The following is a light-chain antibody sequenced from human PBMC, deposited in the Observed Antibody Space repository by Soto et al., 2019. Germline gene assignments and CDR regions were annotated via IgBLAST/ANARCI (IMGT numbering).Light chain of an antibody. CDR2: MNN. CDR3: EALEDSLEGVL. Sequence: QSVLTHPPSASGTPGQTVTSSCSGSSSNIGGNFVSWYQHVPRTAPKVLIFMNNQRPSGVPDRFSGSKSGTSASLASSGLRSEDESDYYCEALEDSLEGVLFGGGTKLTVL. J-gene: IGLJ2*01. CDR1: SSNIGGNF. V-gene: IGLV1-47*01.